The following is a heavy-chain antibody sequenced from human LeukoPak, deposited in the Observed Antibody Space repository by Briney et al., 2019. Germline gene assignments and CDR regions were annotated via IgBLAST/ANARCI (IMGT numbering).Heavy chain of an antibody. CDR2: ISGSGGST. V-gene: IGHV3-23*01. Sequence: GGSLRLSCVASGFTFSSYGMSWVRQAPGKGLEWVSAISGSGGSTCYADSVKGRFTISRDNSKNTLYLQMNSLRAEDTAVYYCAKGGSGYYHYFGYWGQGTLVTVSS. CDR1: GFTFSSYG. J-gene: IGHJ4*02. D-gene: IGHD3-3*01. CDR3: AKGGSGYYHYFGY.